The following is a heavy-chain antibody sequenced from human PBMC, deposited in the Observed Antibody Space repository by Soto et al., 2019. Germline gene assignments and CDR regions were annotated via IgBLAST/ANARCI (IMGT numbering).Heavy chain of an antibody. CDR3: ARDKSTGLFDY. J-gene: IGHJ4*02. V-gene: IGHV4-34*01. Sequence: QVQLQQWGAGLLKPSETLSLTCSVYGWSFSGYYWTWIRQPPGKGLECIGEINNSGSTNYNPSLKSRVTISVDTSNNQFSLQLTSVTAADPAVYYCARDKSTGLFDYCGQGPLVSVSS. CDR1: GWSFSGYY. CDR2: INNSGST. D-gene: IGHD2-8*02.